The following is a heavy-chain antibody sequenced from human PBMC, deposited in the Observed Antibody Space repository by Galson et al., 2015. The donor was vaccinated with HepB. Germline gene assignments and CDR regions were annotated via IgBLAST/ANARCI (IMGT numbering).Heavy chain of an antibody. Sequence: QSGAEVKKPGESLKISCKGSGYSFTSYWIGWVRQMPGKGLEWMGIIYPGDSDTRYSPSFQGQVTISADKSISTAYLQWSSLKASDTAMYYCARQGDIVVVPAAQATYNWFDPWGQGTLVTVSS. CDR1: GYSFTSYW. V-gene: IGHV5-51*01. J-gene: IGHJ5*02. CDR3: ARQGDIVVVPAAQATYNWFDP. D-gene: IGHD2-2*01. CDR2: IYPGDSDT.